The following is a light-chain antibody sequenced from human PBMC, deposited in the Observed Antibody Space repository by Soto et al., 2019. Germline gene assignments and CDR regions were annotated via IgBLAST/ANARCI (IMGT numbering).Light chain of an antibody. J-gene: IGLJ1*01. CDR1: SSDVGGYNY. CDR2: EVS. Sequence: QSVLTQPPSVSGSPGQSITISCTGTSSDVGGYNYVSWYQQHPGKAPKLMIYEVSNRPSGVSNRFSGSKSGNTASLTISGLQAEDEADYYCSSYTSTITLYVFGSGTKVTV. V-gene: IGLV2-14*01. CDR3: SSYTSTITLYV.